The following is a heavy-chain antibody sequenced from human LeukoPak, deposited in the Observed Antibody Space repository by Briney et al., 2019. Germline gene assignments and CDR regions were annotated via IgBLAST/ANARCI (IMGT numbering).Heavy chain of an antibody. CDR3: ARATILYCSSTSCYRVNAFDI. CDR1: GFIVSSNY. J-gene: IGHJ3*02. V-gene: IGHV4-34*01. Sequence: GSLRLSCAASGFIVSSNYMSWVRQPPGKGLEWIGEINHSGSTNYNPSLKSRVTISVDTSKNQFSLKLSSVTAADTAVYYCARATILYCSSTSCYRVNAFDIWGQGTMVTVSS. CDR2: INHSGST. D-gene: IGHD2-2*02.